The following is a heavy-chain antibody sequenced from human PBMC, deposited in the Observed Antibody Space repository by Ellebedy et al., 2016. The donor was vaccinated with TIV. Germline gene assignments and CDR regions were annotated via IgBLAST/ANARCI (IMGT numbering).Heavy chain of an antibody. D-gene: IGHD2/OR15-2a*01. V-gene: IGHV4-30-2*01. Sequence: LRLSCAVSGGSISSGGYSWNWIRQPPGEGLEWIGYIYHSGSTYYNPSLKSRVTISLERSKNQFSLKLSSVTAADTAVYYCAGGLSSSGSGWYFDLWGRGTLVTVSS. CDR1: GGSISSGGYS. CDR2: IYHSGST. CDR3: AGGLSSSGSGWYFDL. J-gene: IGHJ2*01.